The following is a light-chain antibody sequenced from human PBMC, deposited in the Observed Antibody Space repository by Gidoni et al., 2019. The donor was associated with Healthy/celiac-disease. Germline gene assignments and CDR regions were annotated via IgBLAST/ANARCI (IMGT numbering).Light chain of an antibody. Sequence: DIQMTQSPSSLSASVGDRVTITCRASQSISSYLNWYQQKPGKAPKLLIYAASSLQSGVPSRFSGIGSVTDFTLTISRLQPEDFATYYCQQSYSTLWTFGQGTKVEIK. CDR1: QSISSY. V-gene: IGKV1-39*01. CDR2: AAS. J-gene: IGKJ1*01. CDR3: QQSYSTLWT.